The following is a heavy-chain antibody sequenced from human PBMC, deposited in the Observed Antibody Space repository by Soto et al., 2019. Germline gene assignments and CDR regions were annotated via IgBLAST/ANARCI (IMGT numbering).Heavy chain of an antibody. CDR1: GFTFSNYN. Sequence: GGSLRLSCAASGFTFSNYNINWVRQAPGKGLEWISSISISNFIYYAASVKGRFTISRDNAKNSLYLQMNSLRVEDTAVYYCATPMALPGSDYWGQGALVTVSS. V-gene: IGHV3-21*01. CDR2: ISISNFI. CDR3: ATPMALPGSDY. J-gene: IGHJ4*02. D-gene: IGHD3-10*01.